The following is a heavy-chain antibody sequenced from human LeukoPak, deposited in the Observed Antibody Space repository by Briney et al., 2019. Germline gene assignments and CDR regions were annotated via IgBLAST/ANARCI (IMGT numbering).Heavy chain of an antibody. CDR1: GFTFSSYA. V-gene: IGHV3-30-3*01. D-gene: IGHD1-26*01. CDR2: ISYDGSNK. Sequence: GGSLRLSCAASGFTFSSYAMSWVRQAPGKGLEWVAVISYDGSNKYYADSVKGRFTISRDNSKNTLYLQMNSLRAEDTAVYYCARDLGEWELVVDYWGQGTLVTVSS. J-gene: IGHJ4*02. CDR3: ARDLGEWELVVDY.